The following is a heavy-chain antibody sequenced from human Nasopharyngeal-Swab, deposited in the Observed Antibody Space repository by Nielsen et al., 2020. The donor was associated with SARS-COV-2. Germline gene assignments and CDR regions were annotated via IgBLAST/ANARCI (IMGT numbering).Heavy chain of an antibody. CDR3: ANMPIDY. CDR1: GFTFSSYS. D-gene: IGHD2-2*01. Sequence: LTCAASGFTFSSYSMNWVRQAPGKGLEWVSAISGSGGSTYYADSVKGRFTISRDNSKNTLYLQMNSLRAEDTAVYYCANMPIDYWGQGTLVTVSS. CDR2: ISGSGGST. V-gene: IGHV3-23*01. J-gene: IGHJ4*02.